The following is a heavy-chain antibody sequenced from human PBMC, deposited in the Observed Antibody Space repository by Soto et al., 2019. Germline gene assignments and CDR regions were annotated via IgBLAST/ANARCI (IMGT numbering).Heavy chain of an antibody. Sequence: QVQLVQSGAEVKKPGSSVKVSCKASGGTFSSYAISWVRQAPGQGLEWMGGIIPIFGTANYAQKFQGRVRITADESTSTAYMELSSLRSEDTAVYYCAQNMASSSSLGSSYYYYGMDVWGQGTTVTVSS. D-gene: IGHD6-6*01. CDR1: GGTFSSYA. CDR2: IIPIFGTA. CDR3: AQNMASSSSLGSSYYYYGMDV. J-gene: IGHJ6*02. V-gene: IGHV1-69*01.